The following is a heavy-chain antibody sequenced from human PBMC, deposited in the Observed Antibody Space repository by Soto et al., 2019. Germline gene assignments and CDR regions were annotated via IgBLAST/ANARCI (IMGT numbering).Heavy chain of an antibody. CDR2: IWYDGSNK. CDR1: GFTFSSYG. D-gene: IGHD4-4*01. Sequence: PGGSLRLSCAASGFTFSSYGMHWVRQAPGKGLEWVAVIWYDGSNKYYADSVKGRFTISRDNSKNTPYLQMNSLRAEDTAVYYCARVAQLDYSNYYYYYGMDVWGQGTTVTVSS. CDR3: ARVAQLDYSNYYYYYGMDV. V-gene: IGHV3-33*01. J-gene: IGHJ6*02.